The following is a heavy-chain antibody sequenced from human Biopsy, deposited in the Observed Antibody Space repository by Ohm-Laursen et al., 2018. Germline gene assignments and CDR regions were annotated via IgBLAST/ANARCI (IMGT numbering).Heavy chain of an antibody. CDR3: ARESDSSGYYYRDY. CDR2: INHSGST. CDR1: GGSFTGYY. V-gene: IGHV4-34*01. Sequence: SETLSLTCVVYGGSFTGYYWSWIRQPPGKGLEWIGEINHSGSTNYNPFLKSRVTISLDTSKNQLSLKLSSVTAADTAVYYCARESDSSGYYYRDYWGQGTLVTVSS. D-gene: IGHD3-22*01. J-gene: IGHJ4*02.